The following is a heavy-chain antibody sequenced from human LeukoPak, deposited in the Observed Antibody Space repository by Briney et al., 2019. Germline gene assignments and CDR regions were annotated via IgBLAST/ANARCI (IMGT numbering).Heavy chain of an antibody. CDR3: ASLNYYDSSGYPWY. Sequence: GRSLRLSCAASGFTFSSYGMHWVRQAPGKGLEWVSSISSSSSYIYYADSVKGRFTISRDNAKNSLYLQMNSLRAEDTAVYYCASLNYYDSSGYPWYWGQGTLVTVSS. CDR2: ISSSSSYI. CDR1: GFTFSSYG. D-gene: IGHD3-22*01. J-gene: IGHJ4*02. V-gene: IGHV3-21*01.